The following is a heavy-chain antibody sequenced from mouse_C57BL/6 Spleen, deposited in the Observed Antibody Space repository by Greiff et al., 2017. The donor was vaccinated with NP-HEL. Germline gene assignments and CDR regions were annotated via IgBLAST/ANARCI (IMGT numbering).Heavy chain of an antibody. CDR1: GYTFTDYE. Sequence: VQLQQSGAELVRPGASVTLSCKASGYTFTDYEMHWVKQTPVHGLEWIGAIDPETGGTAYNQKFKGKAILTADKSSSTAYMELRSLTSEDSAVYYWTSRGDGYYPYAMDYWGQGTSVTVSS. J-gene: IGHJ4*01. CDR2: IDPETGGT. V-gene: IGHV1-15*01. D-gene: IGHD2-3*01. CDR3: TSRGDGYYPYAMDY.